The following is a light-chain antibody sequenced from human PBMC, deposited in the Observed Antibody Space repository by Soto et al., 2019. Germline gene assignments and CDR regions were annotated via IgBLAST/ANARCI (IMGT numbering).Light chain of an antibody. Sequence: QSVLTQPPSVSGAPGQRVTISCTGNSSNLGAGYDVHWYQQLPGAAPKLVIFGNRNRPSGVPERFSGSASGTSASLAISGLQADDEADYYCSAWDDSLNGVVFGGGTKVTVL. CDR1: SSNLGAGYD. CDR3: SAWDDSLNGVV. V-gene: IGLV1-40*01. J-gene: IGLJ2*01. CDR2: GNR.